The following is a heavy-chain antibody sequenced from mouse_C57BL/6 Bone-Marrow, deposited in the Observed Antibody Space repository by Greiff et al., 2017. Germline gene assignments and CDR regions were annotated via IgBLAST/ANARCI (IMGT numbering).Heavy chain of an antibody. CDR3: TRSGYYGAWFAY. D-gene: IGHD1-1*01. CDR2: IDPETGGT. Sequence: VKLQESGAELVRPGASVTLSCKASGYTFTDYEMHWVKQTPVHGLEWIGAIDPETGGTAYNQKFKGKAILTADKSSSTAYMELRSLTSEDSAVYYCTRSGYYGAWFAYWGQGTLVTVSA. V-gene: IGHV1-15*01. CDR1: GYTFTDYE. J-gene: IGHJ3*01.